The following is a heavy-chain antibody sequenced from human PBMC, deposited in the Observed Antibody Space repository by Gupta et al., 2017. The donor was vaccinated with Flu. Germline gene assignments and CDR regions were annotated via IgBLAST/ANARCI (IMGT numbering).Heavy chain of an antibody. CDR2: IRSKAYGGTT. Sequence: EVQLVESGGGLVQPGRSLRLSCTASGSTFGAYAMSWVRQAPGKGLEWVGFIRSKAYGGTTEYAASVKGRFTISRDDSKSIAYLQMNSLKTEDTAVYYCTRVTTVTTYGMDVWGQGTTVTVSS. V-gene: IGHV3-49*04. J-gene: IGHJ6*02. CDR3: TRVTTVTTYGMDV. CDR1: GSTFGAYA. D-gene: IGHD4-17*01.